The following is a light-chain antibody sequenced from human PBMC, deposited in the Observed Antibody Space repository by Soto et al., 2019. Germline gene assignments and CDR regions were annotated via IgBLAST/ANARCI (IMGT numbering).Light chain of an antibody. J-gene: IGKJ2*01. V-gene: IGKV3-15*01. CDR3: QQYKNWPPFT. CDR1: ESISYH. CDR2: GAS. Sequence: EIVMTQSPATLSLSPGERATLSCRASESISYHLAWYQQKPGQAPRLLIHGASDRATGVPVRFSGSGSGTEFTLTISSLQSEDFAVYYYQQYKNWPPFTFGKGTKLEIK.